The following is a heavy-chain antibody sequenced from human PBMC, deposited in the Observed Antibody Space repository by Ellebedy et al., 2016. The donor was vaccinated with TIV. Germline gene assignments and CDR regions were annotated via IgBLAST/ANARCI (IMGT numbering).Heavy chain of an antibody. Sequence: ASVKVSXXASGYTFISYYMYWVRQAPGQGLEWMGVINPSGGSTSYAQKFQGRVTMTTDTSTSTVYMELSSLRSEDTAVYHCASTWSGLWGYYYGMDVWGQGTTVTVSS. D-gene: IGHD2-21*01. CDR2: INPSGGST. V-gene: IGHV1-46*01. J-gene: IGHJ6*02. CDR3: ASTWSGLWGYYYGMDV. CDR1: GYTFISYY.